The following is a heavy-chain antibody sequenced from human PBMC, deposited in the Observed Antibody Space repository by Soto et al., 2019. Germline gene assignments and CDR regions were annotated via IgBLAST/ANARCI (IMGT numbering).Heavy chain of an antibody. J-gene: IGHJ5*02. V-gene: IGHV3-72*01. D-gene: IGHD3-16*01. Sequence: GGSLRLSCVASGFTFSDHYMDWVRQAPWKGLEWVGRTRNKVNSYTTEYAASVKGRFISSRDDSKNSLYLQMNSLKTEDTAVYYCARVRAGGVGWFDPWGQGTVVTVSS. CDR1: GFTFSDHY. CDR3: ARVRAGGVGWFDP. CDR2: TRNKVNSYTT.